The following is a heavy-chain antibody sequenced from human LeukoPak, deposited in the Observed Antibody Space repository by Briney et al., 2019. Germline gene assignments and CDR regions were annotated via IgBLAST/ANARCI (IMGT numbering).Heavy chain of an antibody. V-gene: IGHV4-39*01. Sequence: PSETLSLTCTVSGGAISSDNYYWGWIRQPPGKGLEWIGSINYRGTTYYNPSLKSRVSISVDTSRTQFSLRLSSVTAADTAVYYCARLSDYWGQGTLVTVSS. J-gene: IGHJ4*02. CDR1: GGAISSDNYY. CDR2: INYRGTT. CDR3: ARLSDY.